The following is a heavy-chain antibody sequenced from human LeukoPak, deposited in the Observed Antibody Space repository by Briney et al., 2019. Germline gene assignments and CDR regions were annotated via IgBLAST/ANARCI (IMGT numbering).Heavy chain of an antibody. D-gene: IGHD1-26*01. Sequence: SLRLSXAASGFTFSSYGMHWVRQAPGKGLEWVAVISYDGSNKYYADSVKGRFTISRDNSKNTLYLQMNSLRAEDTAVYYCATPYVGWVPFDYWGQGTLVTVSS. CDR1: GFTFSSYG. CDR2: ISYDGSNK. V-gene: IGHV3-30*03. J-gene: IGHJ4*02. CDR3: ATPYVGWVPFDY.